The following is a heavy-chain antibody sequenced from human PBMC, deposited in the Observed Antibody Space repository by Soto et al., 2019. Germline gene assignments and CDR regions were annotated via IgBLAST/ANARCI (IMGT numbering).Heavy chain of an antibody. Sequence: SETLSLTCTVSGGSVTNSSYYWGWIRQTPGKGLEWIGSVYYRGRSYSKSSVKSRVTISVDTSKNRFSLSLNSVTASDTAVYFCVSQRTTVPTQAYFDYWGPGALVTVSS. CDR3: VSQRTTVPTQAYFDY. CDR1: GGSVTNSSYY. J-gene: IGHJ4*02. CDR2: VYYRGRS. V-gene: IGHV4-39*01. D-gene: IGHD4-17*01.